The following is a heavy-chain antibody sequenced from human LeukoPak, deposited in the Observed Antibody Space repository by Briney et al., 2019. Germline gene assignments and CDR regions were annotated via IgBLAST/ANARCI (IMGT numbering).Heavy chain of an antibody. CDR3: ARVGRYRSGGSCSSSAFDI. V-gene: IGHV4-61*01. CDR2: IYYSGST. D-gene: IGHD2-15*01. J-gene: IGHJ3*02. Sequence: SETLSLTCTVACGSVNSGSYDWSWIRQPPGKGLEWIGYIYYSGSTNYNPSLKSRVTISVDTSKNQFSLKLSPVTAADTAVYYCARVGRYRSGGSCSSSAFDISGQGKMVTVSS. CDR1: CGSVNSGSYD.